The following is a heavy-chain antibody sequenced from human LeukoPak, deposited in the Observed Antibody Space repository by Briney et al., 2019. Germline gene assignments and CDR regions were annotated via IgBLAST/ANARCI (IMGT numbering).Heavy chain of an antibody. D-gene: IGHD6-13*01. CDR2: IYYSGST. CDR3: ARQTSSWYLYYFDY. V-gene: IGHV4-39*07. CDR1: GGSISNSNYY. Sequence: SETLSLTCTVSGGSISNSNYYWGWIRQPPGKRLEWIGSIYYSGSTYYNPSLKSRLTISLDTSKNQFSLKLSSVTAADTAVYYCARQTSSWYLYYFDYWGQGTLVTVSS. J-gene: IGHJ4*02.